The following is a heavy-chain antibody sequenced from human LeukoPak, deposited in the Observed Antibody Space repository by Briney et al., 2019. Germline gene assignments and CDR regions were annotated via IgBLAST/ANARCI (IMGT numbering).Heavy chain of an antibody. CDR2: ISGSSSTI. D-gene: IGHD1-1*01. J-gene: IGHJ4*02. V-gene: IGHV3-48*01. CDR3: ARDWKAMDF. Sequence: QSGGSLRLSCAASGFTFNSYNMNWVHQAPGKGREWISYISGSSSTIYYADSVKGRFSISRDNAKNSLYLQMNSLRAEDTAVYYCARDWKAMDFWGQGTLVTVSS. CDR1: GFTFNSYN.